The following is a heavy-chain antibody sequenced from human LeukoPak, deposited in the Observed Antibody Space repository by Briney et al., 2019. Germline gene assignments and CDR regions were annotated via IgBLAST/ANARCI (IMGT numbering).Heavy chain of an antibody. V-gene: IGHV3-30*02. J-gene: IGHJ4*02. Sequence: GGSLRLSCAASGFTFSSYGMHWVRQAPGKGLEWVAVIWYDGSNKYYADSVKGRFTLSRDNSKNTLSLQMNSLRAEDTAVYYCAGGHDSSGYYYPGYWGQGTLVTVSS. D-gene: IGHD3-22*01. CDR3: AGGHDSSGYYYPGY. CDR2: IWYDGSNK. CDR1: GFTFSSYG.